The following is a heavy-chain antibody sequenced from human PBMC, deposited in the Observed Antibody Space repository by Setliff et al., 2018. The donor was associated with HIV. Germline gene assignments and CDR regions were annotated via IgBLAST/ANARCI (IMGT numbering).Heavy chain of an antibody. CDR3: ARQEGYCSSTSCYAGSFMGYYDMVV. V-gene: IGHV4-39*01. CDR2: IYYSGST. J-gene: IGHJ6*03. CDR1: GGSISSSSYY. D-gene: IGHD2-2*01. Sequence: SETLSLTCTVSGGSISSSSYYWGWIRQPPGKGLEWIGSIYYSGSTYYNPSLKSRVTTSVDTSKNQFSLKLSSVTAADTAVYYCARQEGYCSSTSCYAGSFMGYYDMVVWGKGTTVTVAS.